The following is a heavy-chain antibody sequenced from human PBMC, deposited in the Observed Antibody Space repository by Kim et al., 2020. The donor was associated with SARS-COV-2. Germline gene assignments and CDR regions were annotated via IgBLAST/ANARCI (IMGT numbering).Heavy chain of an antibody. V-gene: IGHV3-9*01. D-gene: IGHD6-13*01. Sequence: GGSLRLSCAASGFTFGDYAMHWVRQAPGKGLEWVSGISWNSGSIGYADSVKGRFTISRDNAKNSLYLQMNSLRAEDTALYYCAKDTRRSWYANYGMDVWGQGTTVTVSS. CDR2: ISWNSGSI. CDR3: AKDTRRSWYANYGMDV. CDR1: GFTFGDYA. J-gene: IGHJ6*02.